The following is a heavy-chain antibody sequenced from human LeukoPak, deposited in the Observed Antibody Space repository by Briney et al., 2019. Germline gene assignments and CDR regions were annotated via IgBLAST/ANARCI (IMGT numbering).Heavy chain of an antibody. CDR1: GGSISSYY. Sequence: SETLSLTCTVSGGSISSYYWGWIRQPPGKGLEWIGSIYYSGSTYYNPSLKSRVTISVDTSKNQFSLKLSSVTAADTAVYYCARLSAVGATFDYWGQGTLVTVSS. J-gene: IGHJ4*02. V-gene: IGHV4-39*01. CDR2: IYYSGST. CDR3: ARLSAVGATFDY. D-gene: IGHD1-26*01.